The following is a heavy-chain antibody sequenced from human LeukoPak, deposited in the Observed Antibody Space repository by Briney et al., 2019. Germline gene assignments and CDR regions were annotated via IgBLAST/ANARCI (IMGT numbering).Heavy chain of an antibody. CDR3: ARGGYSYGRSKFDY. Sequence: SGGDLSLSCAASGLTLDYYAMEWVRPAAGKGLEWVPGVSWNSGSIGSAESGKGRFTISRDNAKNSLYLQMNSLRAEDMALYYCARGGYSYGRSKFDYWGQGPLVTVSS. J-gene: IGHJ4*02. D-gene: IGHD5-18*01. CDR1: GLTLDYYA. V-gene: IGHV3-9*03. CDR2: VSWNSGSI.